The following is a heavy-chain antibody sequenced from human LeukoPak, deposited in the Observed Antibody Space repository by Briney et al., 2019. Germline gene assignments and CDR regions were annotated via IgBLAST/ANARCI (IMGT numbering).Heavy chain of an antibody. CDR2: IYYSGST. CDR3: ARHGVEYSSSSGGWFDP. V-gene: IGHV4-39*01. Sequence: PSETLSLTCTVSGGSISSSSYYWGWIRQPPGKGLEWIGSIYYSGSTYYNPSLKSRVTISVDTSKNQFSLKLSSVTAAKPAVYYCARHGVEYSSSSGGWFDPWGQGTLVTVPS. D-gene: IGHD6-6*01. J-gene: IGHJ5*02. CDR1: GGSISSSSYY.